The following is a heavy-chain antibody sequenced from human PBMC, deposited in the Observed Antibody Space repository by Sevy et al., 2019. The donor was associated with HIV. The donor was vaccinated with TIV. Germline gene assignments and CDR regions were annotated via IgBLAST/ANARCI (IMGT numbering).Heavy chain of an antibody. J-gene: IGHJ5*02. CDR3: ARDPRDTIFGVDRNWFDP. CDR2: INPSGGST. Sequence: ASVKVSCKASGYTFTSYYMHWVRQASGQGLEWMGIINPSGGSTSYAQKFQGRVTMTRDTSTSTVYMELSSLRSEDTAVYYCARDPRDTIFGVDRNWFDPWGQGTLVTVSS. D-gene: IGHD3-3*01. V-gene: IGHV1-46*01. CDR1: GYTFTSYY.